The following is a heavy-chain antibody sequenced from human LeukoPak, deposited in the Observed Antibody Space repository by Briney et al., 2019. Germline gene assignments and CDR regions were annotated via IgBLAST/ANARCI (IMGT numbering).Heavy chain of an antibody. CDR2: ISSSGTYI. Sequence: GSLRLSCAASGFTFISYSMFWVRQAPGKGPEWVSSISSSGTYIHYADSVKGRFTISRNDAENSLYLQMNSLRAEDTAVYSCARDEQWLAIWGQGTMVTVSS. V-gene: IGHV3-21*01. CDR1: GFTFISYS. D-gene: IGHD6-19*01. CDR3: ARDEQWLAI. J-gene: IGHJ3*02.